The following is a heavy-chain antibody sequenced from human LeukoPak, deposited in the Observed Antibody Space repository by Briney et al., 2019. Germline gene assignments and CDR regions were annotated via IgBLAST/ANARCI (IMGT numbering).Heavy chain of an antibody. D-gene: IGHD3-22*01. V-gene: IGHV1-2*02. CDR3: AGVRFLARLTEGYDSSGYYFYY. CDR1: GYTFTGYY. CDR2: INPNSGGT. Sequence: ASVKVSCKASGYTFTGYYMHWVRQAPGQGLEWMGWINPNSGGTNYAQKFQGRVTMTRDTSISTAYMELSRLRSDDTAVYYCAGVRFLARLTEGYDSSGYYFYYWGQGTLVTVSS. J-gene: IGHJ4*02.